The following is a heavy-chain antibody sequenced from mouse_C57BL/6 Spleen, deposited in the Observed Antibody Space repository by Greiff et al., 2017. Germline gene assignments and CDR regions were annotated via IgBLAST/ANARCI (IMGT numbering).Heavy chain of an antibody. D-gene: IGHD2-4*01. J-gene: IGHJ2*01. CDR1: GYAFSSSW. Sequence: VQLQQSGPELVKPGASVKISCKASGYAFSSSWMNWVKQRPGKGLEWIGRIYPGDGDTNYNGKFKGKATLTADKSSSTAYMQLSSLTSEDSAVYCCARCYDDDRRYFGGWGQGTTLTVSS. CDR3: ARCYDDDRRYFGG. CDR2: IYPGDGDT. V-gene: IGHV1-82*01.